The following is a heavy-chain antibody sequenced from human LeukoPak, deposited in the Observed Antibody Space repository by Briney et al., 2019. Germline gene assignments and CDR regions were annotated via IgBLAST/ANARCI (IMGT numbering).Heavy chain of an antibody. CDR3: TKNIIVVPAQDY. Sequence: PGGSLRLSCAASGFSFSSYWMHWVRQAPGKGLLWVSGINRDGSSTSYADSVKGRFTISRDNAKNTLYLQMNSLRAEDTAVYYCTKNIIVVPAQDYWGQGTLVTVSS. V-gene: IGHV3-74*01. CDR2: INRDGSST. CDR1: GFSFSSYW. J-gene: IGHJ4*02. D-gene: IGHD2-2*01.